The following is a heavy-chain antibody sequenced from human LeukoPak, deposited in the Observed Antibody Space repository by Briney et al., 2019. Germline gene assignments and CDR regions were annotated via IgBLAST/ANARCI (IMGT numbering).Heavy chain of an antibody. J-gene: IGHJ3*02. D-gene: IGHD3-10*01. CDR2: IYHSGST. CDR1: GGSISSGGYS. Sequence: SETLSLTCAVSGGSISSGGYSWSWIRQPPGKGLEWIGYIYHSGSTYYNPSLKSRVTISVDRSKNQFSLKLSSVTAADTAVYYCARADNLITMVRGAPLSRAFDIWGQGTMVTVSP. CDR3: ARADNLITMVRGAPLSRAFDI. V-gene: IGHV4-30-2*01.